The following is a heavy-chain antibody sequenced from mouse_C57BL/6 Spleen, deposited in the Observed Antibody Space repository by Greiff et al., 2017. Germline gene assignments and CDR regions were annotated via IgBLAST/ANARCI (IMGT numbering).Heavy chain of an antibody. J-gene: IGHJ3*01. CDR2: IDPETGGT. CDR1: GYTFTDYE. V-gene: IGHV1-15*01. CDR3: TVGGAY. Sequence: QVQLKESGAELVRPGASVTLSCKASGYTFTDYEMHWVKQTPVHGLEWIGAIDPETGGTAYNQKFKGKAILTADKSSSTAYMELRSLTSEDSAVYYCTVGGAYWGQGTLVTVSA.